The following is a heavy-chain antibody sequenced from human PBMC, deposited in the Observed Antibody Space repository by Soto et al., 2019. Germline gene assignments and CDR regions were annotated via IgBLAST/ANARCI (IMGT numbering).Heavy chain of an antibody. J-gene: IGHJ5*02. V-gene: IGHV3-11*06. CDR1: GFTFGDSH. CDR3: VRGGGGGLFDP. D-gene: IGHD2-15*01. CDR2: ISPGSRYP. Sequence: PGGSLRLSCAGSGFTFGDSHMSWIRQAPGKGLEWLSYISPGSRYPAYADSVKGRFTISRDNAKRSLYLQMMSLTAEDTAIYYCVRGGGGGLFDPWGQGTMVTV.